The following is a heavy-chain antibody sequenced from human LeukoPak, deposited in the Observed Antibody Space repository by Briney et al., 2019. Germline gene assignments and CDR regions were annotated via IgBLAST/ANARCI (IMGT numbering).Heavy chain of an antibody. CDR1: SSGDYY. CDR3: AKDLLSGWGFDY. Sequence: SSGDYYWSWIRQPPGKGLEWVSGISWNSGSIGYADSVKGRFTISRDNAKNSLYLQMNSLRAEDTALYYCAKDLLSGWGFDYWGQGTLVTVSS. CDR2: ISWNSGSI. V-gene: IGHV3-9*01. J-gene: IGHJ4*02. D-gene: IGHD6-19*01.